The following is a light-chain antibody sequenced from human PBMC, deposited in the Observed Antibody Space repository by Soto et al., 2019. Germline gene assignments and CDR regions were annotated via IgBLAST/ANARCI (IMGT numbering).Light chain of an antibody. V-gene: IGKV1-39*01. Sequence: DILMTQSPSSLSASVGDTVTITCRAGQTITSFLNWYQQKPGKASKLLIYSTSTLQTGVPSRFSGSGSETEFTLSIRGLHADDFATYYCEQSYTLPLTFGGGTRVELK. CDR1: QTITSF. J-gene: IGKJ4*01. CDR3: EQSYTLPLT. CDR2: STS.